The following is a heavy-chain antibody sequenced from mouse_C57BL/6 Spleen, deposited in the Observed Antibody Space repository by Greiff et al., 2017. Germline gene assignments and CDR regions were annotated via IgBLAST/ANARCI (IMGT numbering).Heavy chain of an antibody. Sequence: EVQLVESGAELVKPGASVKLSCTASGFNIKDYYMHWVKQRPEQGLEWIGRIDPEDGETKYAPKFQGKATITADTSSNTAYLQLSSLTSEDTAVYYCARGHGSSYYAMDYWGQGTSVTVSS. V-gene: IGHV14-2*01. CDR3: ARGHGSSYYAMDY. D-gene: IGHD1-1*01. CDR1: GFNIKDYY. J-gene: IGHJ4*01. CDR2: IDPEDGET.